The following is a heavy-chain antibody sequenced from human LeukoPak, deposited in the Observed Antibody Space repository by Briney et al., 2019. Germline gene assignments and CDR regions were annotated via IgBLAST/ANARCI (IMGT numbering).Heavy chain of an antibody. Sequence: GGSLRLSCEVSGFTFSYYMMTWVRQAPGEGLEWVANMRTDGSVPSYVDSVKGRFTISGDNAKSSLYLQMNNLRVEDTAVYYCARDKDFTIDYWGQGTLVTVSS. CDR2: MRTDGSVP. CDR1: GFTFSYYM. D-gene: IGHD3-10*01. CDR3: ARDKDFTIDY. V-gene: IGHV3-7*01. J-gene: IGHJ4*02.